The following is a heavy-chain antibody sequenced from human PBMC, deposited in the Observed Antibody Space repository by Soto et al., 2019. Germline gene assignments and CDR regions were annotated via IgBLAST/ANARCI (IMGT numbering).Heavy chain of an antibody. D-gene: IGHD5-12*01. CDR3: ARSLRGYSGYSGY. CDR2: ISSSGSDT. CDR1: GFTFSDYY. J-gene: IGHJ4*02. Sequence: QVQLVESGGGLVKPGGCLRLSCAASGFTFSDYYMSWIRQAPGKGLEWVSYISSSGSDTNYADSVKGRFTVSRDNANNSLYLHMNSLRAEDTAVYYCARSLRGYSGYSGYWGQGTLVTVSS. V-gene: IGHV3-11*05.